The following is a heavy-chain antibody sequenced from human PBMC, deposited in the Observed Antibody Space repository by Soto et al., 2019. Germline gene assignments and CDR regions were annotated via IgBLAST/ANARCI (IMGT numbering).Heavy chain of an antibody. V-gene: IGHV5-51*01. Sequence: LGESLKISCKASGYSFNNYWIGWVRQISGKGLEWMGITHPDDSQTLYSPSFQGQVTVSVDKSISTVYLQWSSLKASDTATYFCAIRRYSDTLIDPWGQGTLVTLSS. CDR2: THPDDSQT. J-gene: IGHJ5*02. CDR3: AIRRYSDTLIDP. D-gene: IGHD3-9*01. CDR1: GYSFNNYW.